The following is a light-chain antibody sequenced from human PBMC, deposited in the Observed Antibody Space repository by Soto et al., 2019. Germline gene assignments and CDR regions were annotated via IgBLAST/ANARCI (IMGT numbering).Light chain of an antibody. J-gene: IGKJ2*01. V-gene: IGKV1-39*01. CDR2: SAS. CDR3: QQSYSTPYT. Sequence: DIQMTQSPSSLSASVGDRVIITCRASQSISTYLNWYQQKPGKAPNLLIYSASSLQSGVPSRFSGSESGPDFTLTISSLQPEDFATYYCQQSYSTPYTFGQGTNLEIK. CDR1: QSISTY.